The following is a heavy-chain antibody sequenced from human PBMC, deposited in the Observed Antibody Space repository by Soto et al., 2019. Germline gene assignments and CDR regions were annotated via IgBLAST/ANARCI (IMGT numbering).Heavy chain of an antibody. J-gene: IGHJ5*02. Sequence: PVKGSCKASGGTFSSYTISWVRQAPGQGLEWMGRIIPILGIANYAQKFQGRVTITADKSTSTAYMELSSLRSEDTAVYYCARDRGELYGYWFDPWGQGTLVTVSS. CDR1: GGTFSSYT. CDR3: ARDRGELYGYWFDP. V-gene: IGHV1-69*04. D-gene: IGHD3-10*01. CDR2: IIPILGIA.